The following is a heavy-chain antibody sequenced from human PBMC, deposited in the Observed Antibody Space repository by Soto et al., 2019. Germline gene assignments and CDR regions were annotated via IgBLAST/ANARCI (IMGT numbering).Heavy chain of an antibody. CDR2: IYHSGST. D-gene: IGHD6-13*01. CDR3: ARARIAAAVFGYYYYMDV. Sequence: PSETLSLTCAVSSGSISSSNWWSWVRQPPGKGLEWIGEIYHSGSTNYNPSLKSRVTISVDKSKNQFSLKLSSVTAADTAVYYCARARIAAAVFGYYYYMDVCGKGTTVTVSS. V-gene: IGHV4-4*02. J-gene: IGHJ6*03. CDR1: SGSISSSNW.